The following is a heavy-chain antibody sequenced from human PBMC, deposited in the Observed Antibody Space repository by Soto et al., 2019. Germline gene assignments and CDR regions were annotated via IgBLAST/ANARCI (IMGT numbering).Heavy chain of an antibody. CDR1: GFTFSSYA. CDR2: ISYDGSNK. D-gene: IGHD3-10*02. CDR3: ASGDYYYVPGGRFYFDY. Sequence: ESGGGVVQPGRSLRLSCAASGFTFSSYAMHWVRQAPGKGLEWVAVISYDGSNKYYADSVKGRFTISRDNSKNTLYLQMNSLRAEDTAVYYCASGDYYYVPGGRFYFDYWGQGTLVTVSS. J-gene: IGHJ4*02. V-gene: IGHV3-30-3*01.